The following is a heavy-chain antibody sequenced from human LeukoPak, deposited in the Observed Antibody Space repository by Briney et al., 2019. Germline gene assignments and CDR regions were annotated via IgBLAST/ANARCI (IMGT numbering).Heavy chain of an antibody. D-gene: IGHD2-8*02. J-gene: IGHJ6*02. CDR2: IIPIFGTA. CDR1: GGTFSSYA. CDR3: ARGGTGATESHYYYYGMDV. Sequence: SVKFSCKASGGTFSSYAISWVRQAPGQGLEWMGGIIPIFGTANYAQKFQGRVTITADESTSTAYMELSSLRSEDTAVYYCARGGTGATESHYYYYGMDVWGQGTTVTVSS. V-gene: IGHV1-69*13.